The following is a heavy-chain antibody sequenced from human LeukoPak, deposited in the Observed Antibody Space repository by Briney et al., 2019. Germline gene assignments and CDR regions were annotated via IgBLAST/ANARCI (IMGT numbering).Heavy chain of an antibody. Sequence: ASVKVSCKASGYTFTSYDINWVRQAPGQGLEWMGWINPNSSNTGYAQKFQGRVTMTRNTSISTAYMELSSLRSEETAVYYCARGLNGVTMRRGWFDPWGQGTLVTVSS. J-gene: IGHJ5*02. CDR1: GYTFTSYD. V-gene: IGHV1-8*01. CDR3: ARGLNGVTMRRGWFDP. D-gene: IGHD3-10*01. CDR2: INPNSSNT.